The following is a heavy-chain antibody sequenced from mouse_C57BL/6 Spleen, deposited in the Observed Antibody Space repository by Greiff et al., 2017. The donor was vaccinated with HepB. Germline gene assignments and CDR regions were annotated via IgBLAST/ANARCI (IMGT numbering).Heavy chain of an antibody. CDR3: ARSIYYDYDEGFAY. Sequence: QVQLQQSGAELARPGASVKLSCKASGYTFTSYWMHWVKQRPGQGLEWIGMIHPNSGSTNYNEKFKSKATLTVDKSSSTAYMQLSSLTSEDSAVYYCARSIYYDYDEGFAYWGQGTLVTVSA. CDR2: IHPNSGST. V-gene: IGHV1-64*01. D-gene: IGHD2-4*01. CDR1: GYTFTSYW. J-gene: IGHJ3*01.